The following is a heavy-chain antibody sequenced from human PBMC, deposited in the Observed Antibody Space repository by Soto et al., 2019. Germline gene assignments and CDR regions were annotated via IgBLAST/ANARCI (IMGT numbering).Heavy chain of an antibody. CDR3: AKSSVHDAFDI. Sequence: GGSLRLSCAASGFTFSSYAMSWVRQAPGKGLEWVAAISGSGGSTYYADSVKGRFTITRDNSKNTPYLQMNSLRAEDTAVYYGAKSSVHDAFDIWGQGTMVTVSS. CDR2: ISGSGGST. CDR1: GFTFSSYA. J-gene: IGHJ3*02. V-gene: IGHV3-23*01.